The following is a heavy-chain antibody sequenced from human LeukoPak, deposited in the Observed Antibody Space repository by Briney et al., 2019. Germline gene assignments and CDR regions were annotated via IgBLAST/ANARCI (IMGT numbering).Heavy chain of an antibody. D-gene: IGHD3-10*01. V-gene: IGHV1-18*01. CDR2: ISVYKGDT. J-gene: IGHJ4*02. CDR1: GYTFTNFG. CDR3: ATTSYGSGIIHY. Sequence: ASVKVSCKASGYTFTNFGISWVRQAPGQGLEWMGWISVYKGDTNYAQILQDRVTMTTDTSTSTAYMELRSLRSDDTAVYYCATTSYGSGIIHYWGQGTLVTVSS.